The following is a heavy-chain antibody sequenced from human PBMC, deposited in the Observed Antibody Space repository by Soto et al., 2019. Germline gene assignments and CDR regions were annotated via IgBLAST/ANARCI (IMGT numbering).Heavy chain of an antibody. CDR1: GYTLTELS. D-gene: IGHD5-18*01. Sequence: ALVKVSCKVSGYTLTELSMHWVRQAPGKGLEWMGGFDPEDGETIYAQKFQGRVTMTEDTSTDTAYMELSSLRSEDTAVYYCATAVDTAMVLYYYYGMDVWGQGTTVTVSS. V-gene: IGHV1-24*01. CDR3: ATAVDTAMVLYYYYGMDV. CDR2: FDPEDGET. J-gene: IGHJ6*02.